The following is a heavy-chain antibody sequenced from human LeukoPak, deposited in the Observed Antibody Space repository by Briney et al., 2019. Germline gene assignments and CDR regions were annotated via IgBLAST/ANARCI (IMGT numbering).Heavy chain of an antibody. CDR1: GGFISGYY. V-gene: IGHV4-59*01. Sequence: SETLSLTCTASGGFISGYYWNWIRQSPGKGLEWIGYIFYTGDTDYNPSLRSRVTMSVDRSNNRSSLQLASVTTADLAFYYCARAYRLTSPRGFDPWGPGILVTVSS. D-gene: IGHD3-16*02. J-gene: IGHJ5*02. CDR3: ARAYRLTSPRGFDP. CDR2: IFYTGDT.